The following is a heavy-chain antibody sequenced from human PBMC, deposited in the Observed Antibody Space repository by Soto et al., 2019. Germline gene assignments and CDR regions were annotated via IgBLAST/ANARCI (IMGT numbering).Heavy chain of an antibody. J-gene: IGHJ4*02. CDR1: GFTFHRYT. CDR3: VKEAISGWPNFDS. Sequence: GGSLRLSCAASGFTFHRYTMHWVRQAPGKGLEWVSLFSGNGKTTYYADSVEGRFTIYRDNSKSSVYLQMNSLRPEDTALYYCVKEAISGWPNFDSWGQGTLVTVSS. D-gene: IGHD6-19*01. V-gene: IGHV3-43*01. CDR2: FSGNGKTT.